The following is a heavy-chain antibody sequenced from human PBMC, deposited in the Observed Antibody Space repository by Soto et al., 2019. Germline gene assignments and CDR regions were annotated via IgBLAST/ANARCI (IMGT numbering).Heavy chain of an antibody. V-gene: IGHV1-69*13. D-gene: IGHD3-16*02. J-gene: IGHJ5*02. Sequence: VKVSCKASGGTFSSYAISWVRQAPGQGLEWMGGIIPIFGTANYAQKFQGRVTITADESTSTAYMELSSLRSEDTAVYYCARGRGGYLPFCWFDPWGQGTLVTVSS. CDR3: ARGRGGYLPFCWFDP. CDR2: IIPIFGTA. CDR1: GGTFSSYA.